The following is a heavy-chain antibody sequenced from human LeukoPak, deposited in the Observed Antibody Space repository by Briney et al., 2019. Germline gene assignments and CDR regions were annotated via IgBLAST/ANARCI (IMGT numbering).Heavy chain of an antibody. D-gene: IGHD7-27*01. CDR2: SDYSGSA. J-gene: IGHJ3*02. Sequence: SETLSLTCTVSGGSISTYYWSWIRQPPGRGLEWIGYSDYSGSANYNPSLKSRVTISVDTSKNQFSLNLSSVTAADSAVYYCAQNWGSYAFDIWGRGTMVTVSS. CDR1: GGSISTYY. CDR3: AQNWGSYAFDI. V-gene: IGHV4-59*01.